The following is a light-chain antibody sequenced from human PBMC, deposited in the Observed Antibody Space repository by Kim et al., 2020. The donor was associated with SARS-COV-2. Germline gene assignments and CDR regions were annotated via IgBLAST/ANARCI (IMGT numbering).Light chain of an antibody. Sequence: QSVLTQPPSASGTPGQRVTISCSGSSSNIGSNNVVWYLQLPGAAPNLLIYSNNQRPSGIPDRFSGSRSGTSASLAISGLQSGDEADYYCAVWDDSLKQGVFGGGTQLTVL. V-gene: IGLV1-44*01. CDR2: SNN. J-gene: IGLJ3*02. CDR3: AVWDDSLKQGV. CDR1: SSNIGSNN.